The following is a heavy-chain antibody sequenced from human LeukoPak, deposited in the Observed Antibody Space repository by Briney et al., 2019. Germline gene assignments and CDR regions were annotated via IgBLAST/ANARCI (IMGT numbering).Heavy chain of an antibody. Sequence: GASVKVSCKASGGTFSSYAISWVRQAPGQGLEWMGWISAYNGNTNYAQKLQGRVTMTTDTSTSTAYMELRSLRSDDTAVYYCARVPYDYGDYANDYWGQGTLVTVSS. V-gene: IGHV1-18*01. CDR3: ARVPYDYGDYANDY. D-gene: IGHD4-17*01. J-gene: IGHJ4*02. CDR2: ISAYNGNT. CDR1: GGTFSSYA.